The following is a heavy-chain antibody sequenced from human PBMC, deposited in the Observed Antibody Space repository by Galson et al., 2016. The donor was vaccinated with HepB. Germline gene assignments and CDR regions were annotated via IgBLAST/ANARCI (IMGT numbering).Heavy chain of an antibody. Sequence: SVKVSCKASGYTFTGYYIHWVRQAPGQGLEWMGWINPNSGGTNYAQKFQGRVTMTRDTAISTAYMDLSRLTSDDTAVYHCARDQDPILYKQYHYAMDVGGKGTTVTVSS. J-gene: IGHJ6*04. CDR1: GYTFTGYY. V-gene: IGHV1-2*02. CDR2: INPNSGGT. D-gene: IGHD5-24*01. CDR3: ARDQDPILYKQYHYAMDV.